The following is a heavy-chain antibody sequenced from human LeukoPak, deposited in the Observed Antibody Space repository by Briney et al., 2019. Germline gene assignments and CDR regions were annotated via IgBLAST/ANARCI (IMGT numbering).Heavy chain of an antibody. CDR2: IHYSGRT. D-gene: IGHD6-13*01. V-gene: IGHV4-59*01. J-gene: IGHJ6*02. CDR3: VRAAGIAGGYFYYGLGV. Sequence: SETLSLTCAVSGVSITSYYWSWIRQPPGKGLEWIGYIHYSGRTNYNPSLKSRVTGSVDTSKNQISLKLNSVTAADTAVYFCVRAAGIAGGYFYYGLGVWGQGTTVTVSS. CDR1: GVSITSYY.